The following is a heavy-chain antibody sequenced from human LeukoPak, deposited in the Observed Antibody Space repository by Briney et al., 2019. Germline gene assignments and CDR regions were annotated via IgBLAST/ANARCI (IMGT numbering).Heavy chain of an antibody. D-gene: IGHD3-10*01. CDR1: GFTFDDYG. V-gene: IGHV3-20*04. CDR3: ARGRYGSGSYSALRHYYMDV. Sequence: GGSLRLSCAASGFTFDDYGMSWVRQAPGKGLEWVSGINWNGGSTGYADSVKGRFTISRDNAKNSLYLQMNSLRAEDTAVYYCARGRYGSGSYSALRHYYMDVWGKGTTVTISS. CDR2: INWNGGST. J-gene: IGHJ6*03.